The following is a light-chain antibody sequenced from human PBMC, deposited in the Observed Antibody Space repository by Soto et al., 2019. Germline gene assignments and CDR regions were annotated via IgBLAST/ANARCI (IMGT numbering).Light chain of an antibody. Sequence: DIQMTQSPSTLSASVGDRVTITCRASQSISYYLAWYQKKPGKAPKVLIWNASTLQRGVPSRFSGSGSGTDFTLTISSLQPEDFATYYCQHADSFPLITFGQGTRLENK. V-gene: IGKV1-5*01. J-gene: IGKJ5*01. CDR1: QSISYY. CDR3: QHADSFPLIT. CDR2: NAS.